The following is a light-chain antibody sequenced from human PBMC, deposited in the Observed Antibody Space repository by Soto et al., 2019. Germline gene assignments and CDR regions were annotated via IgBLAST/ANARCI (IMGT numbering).Light chain of an antibody. J-gene: IGLJ2*01. CDR3: TAYGGSNNIL. V-gene: IGLV2-8*01. CDR2: EVS. Sequence: QSVLTQPPSASGSPGQSVTISCTGTSSDVGAYAYASWYQQHPGKAPKLMLYEVSKRPSGVPDRFSGSKSGNTASLTVSGLQAEDEADYYCTAYGGSNNILFGGGTKVTVL. CDR1: SSDVGAYAY.